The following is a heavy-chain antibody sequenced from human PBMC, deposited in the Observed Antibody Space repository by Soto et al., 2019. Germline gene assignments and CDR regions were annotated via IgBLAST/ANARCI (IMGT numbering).Heavy chain of an antibody. D-gene: IGHD4-17*01. CDR2: INHSGST. J-gene: IGHJ4*02. CDR3: ARSPDYGDFDY. CDR1: GGSFSGYY. V-gene: IGHV4-34*01. Sequence: SETLSLTCAVYGGSFSGYYWSWIRQPPGKGLEWIGEINHSGSTNYNPSLKSRVTISVDTSKNQFSLKLSSVTAADTAVYYCARSPDYGDFDYWGQGTLVTVSS.